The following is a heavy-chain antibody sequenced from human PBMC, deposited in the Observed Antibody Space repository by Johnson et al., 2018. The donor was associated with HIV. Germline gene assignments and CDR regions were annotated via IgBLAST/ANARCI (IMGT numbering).Heavy chain of an antibody. CDR2: ISWNSGSI. CDR1: GFTFDDYG. CDR3: AREQGELRRTHAFDI. Sequence: QLVESGGTLVQPGRSLRISCAASGFTFDDYGMHWVRQAPGKGLEWVSGISWNSGSIVYADSVKGRFTISRDNAKNFLSLQMNSLRHEDTAVYYWAREQGELRRTHAFDIWGQGTMVTVSS. D-gene: IGHD1-14*01. V-gene: IGHV3-9*01. J-gene: IGHJ3*02.